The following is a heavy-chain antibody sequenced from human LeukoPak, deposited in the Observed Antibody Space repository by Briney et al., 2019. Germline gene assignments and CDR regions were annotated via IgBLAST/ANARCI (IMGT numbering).Heavy chain of an antibody. CDR2: IYYSGSS. Sequence: SETLSLTCTVSGGSISSSSYYWGWIRQPPGKGLEWIGSIYYSGSSYYNPSLKSRLTVSLDMSNNQFSLKLTSVTAADTALYYCARAEVTTSSLDYWGQGILVTVSS. J-gene: IGHJ4*02. CDR3: ARAEVTTSSLDY. CDR1: GGSISSSSYY. V-gene: IGHV4-39*01. D-gene: IGHD4-17*01.